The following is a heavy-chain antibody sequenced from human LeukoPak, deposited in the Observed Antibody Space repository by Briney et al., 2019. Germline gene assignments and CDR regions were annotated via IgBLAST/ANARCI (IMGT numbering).Heavy chain of an antibody. CDR3: ARASMYSSSSGVVY. Sequence: SETLSLTCAVYGGSFGGYYWMWIRQPPGKGLEWIGEINQSGNTNYNPSLKSRITISVNTAKTQFSLKLSSVTAADTAVYYCARASMYSSSSGVVYWGQGTLVTVSS. D-gene: IGHD6-6*01. CDR2: INQSGNT. V-gene: IGHV4-34*01. J-gene: IGHJ4*02. CDR1: GGSFGGYY.